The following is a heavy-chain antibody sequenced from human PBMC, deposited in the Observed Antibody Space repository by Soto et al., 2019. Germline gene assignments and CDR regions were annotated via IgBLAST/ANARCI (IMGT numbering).Heavy chain of an antibody. D-gene: IGHD3-9*01. J-gene: IGHJ6*02. CDR2: ISYDGSNK. Sequence: GGSLRLSCAASGFTFSSYAMHWVRQAPGKGLEWVAVISYDGSNKYYADSVKGRFTISRDNSKNTLYLQMNSLRAEDTAVYYCAREGSTYYDILTGYLSYYYYGMDVWGQGT. CDR3: AREGSTYYDILTGYLSYYYYGMDV. CDR1: GFTFSSYA. V-gene: IGHV3-30-3*01.